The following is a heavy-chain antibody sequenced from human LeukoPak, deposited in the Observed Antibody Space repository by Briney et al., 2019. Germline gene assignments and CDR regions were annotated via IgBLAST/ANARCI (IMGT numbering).Heavy chain of an antibody. D-gene: IGHD3-3*01. CDR1: GGSISSYY. J-gene: IGHJ6*02. CDR2: IYYSGST. Sequence: SETLSLTCTVPGGSISSYYWSWIRQPPGKGLEWIGYIYYSGSTNYNPSLKSRVTISVDTSKNQFSLKLSSVTAADTAVYYCATINYDFWSGYSDAHYYYYGMDLWGQGTTVTVSS. V-gene: IGHV4-59*08. CDR3: ATINYDFWSGYSDAHYYYYGMDL.